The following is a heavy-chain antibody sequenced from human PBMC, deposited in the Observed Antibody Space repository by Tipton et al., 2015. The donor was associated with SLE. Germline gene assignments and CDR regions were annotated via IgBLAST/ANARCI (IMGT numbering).Heavy chain of an antibody. CDR3: ARDLPFSCYDY. CDR2: IGRSGIHS. D-gene: IGHD3-3*02. V-gene: IGHV3-21*06. Sequence: GSLRLSCATSGFTFSDYTMNWVRQAPGKGLEWVSSIGRSGIHSFYADSVQGRFTISRDNARDSLFLQMNSLRVEDTAVYYCARDLPFSCYDYWGQGILVTVSS. J-gene: IGHJ4*02. CDR1: GFTFSDYT.